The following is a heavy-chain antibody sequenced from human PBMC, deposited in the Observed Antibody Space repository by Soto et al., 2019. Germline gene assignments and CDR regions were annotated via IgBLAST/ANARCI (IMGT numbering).Heavy chain of an antibody. CDR1: GYTFTNYG. CDR3: ASDRALELGDY. D-gene: IGHD1-26*01. J-gene: IGHJ4*02. V-gene: IGHV1-18*01. CDR2: ISTYNGNT. Sequence: QVQLVQSGAEVKRPGASVKVSCKASGYTFTNYGVSWVRQAPGQGLEWMGWISTYNGNTNYAQNLQGRVTMTTDTSTSTAYMELRSLRSDDTAVYYCASDRALELGDYWGQGTLVTVSS.